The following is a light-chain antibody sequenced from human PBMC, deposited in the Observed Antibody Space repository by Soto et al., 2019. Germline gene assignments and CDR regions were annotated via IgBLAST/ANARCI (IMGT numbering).Light chain of an antibody. V-gene: IGKV1-39*01. CDR3: QQSYSTPWT. J-gene: IGKJ1*01. CDR2: AAS. CDR1: QSISSS. Sequence: DIQMTQSPSSLSASVGDRVTITCRASQSISSSLNWYHQKPGKAPKLLIYAASSLQSGVPSRFSGSGSGTDFTLTITSLQPEDFATYYCQQSYSTPWTFDQGTKVEIK.